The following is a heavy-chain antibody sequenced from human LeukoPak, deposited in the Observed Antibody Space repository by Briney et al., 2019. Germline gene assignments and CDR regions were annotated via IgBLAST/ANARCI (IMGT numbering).Heavy chain of an antibody. CDR1: GYTFTSYD. Sequence: ASVKVSCKASGYTFTSYDINWVRQATGQWLEWMGWMNPNSGDTGYAQKFQGRVTMTRNTSISTAYMELSSLRSEDTAVYYCARGRSEWELISWFDPWGQGTLVTVSS. D-gene: IGHD1-26*01. V-gene: IGHV1-8*01. J-gene: IGHJ5*02. CDR2: MNPNSGDT. CDR3: ARGRSEWELISWFDP.